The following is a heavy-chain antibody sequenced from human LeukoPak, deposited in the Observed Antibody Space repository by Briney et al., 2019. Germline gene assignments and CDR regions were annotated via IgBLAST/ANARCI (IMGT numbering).Heavy chain of an antibody. CDR1: GYTFTSYG. V-gene: IGHV1-18*01. J-gene: IGHJ6*02. Sequence: ASVKVSCKASGYTFTSYGISWVRQAPGQGLEWMGWISAYNGNTNYAQKLQGRVTMTTDTSTSTAYKELRSLRSDDTAVYYCARAPRGYDFWSGLHDYYYYGMDVWGQGTTVTVSS. D-gene: IGHD3-3*01. CDR3: ARAPRGYDFWSGLHDYYYYGMDV. CDR2: ISAYNGNT.